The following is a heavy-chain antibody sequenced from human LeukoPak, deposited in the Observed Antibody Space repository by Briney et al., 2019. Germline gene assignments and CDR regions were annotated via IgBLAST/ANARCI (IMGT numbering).Heavy chain of an antibody. D-gene: IGHD2-8*01. V-gene: IGHV3-74*01. J-gene: IGHJ6*03. CDR1: GFTFSSYA. Sequence: GGSLRLSCAASGFTFSSYAVSWVRQAPGKGLEWVSRINSDGSSTSYADSVKGRFTISRDNAKNTLYLQMNSLRAEDTAVYYCARGAGYCTNGVCSFYYYYYMDVWGKGTTVTVSS. CDR3: ARGAGYCTNGVCSFYYYYYMDV. CDR2: INSDGSST.